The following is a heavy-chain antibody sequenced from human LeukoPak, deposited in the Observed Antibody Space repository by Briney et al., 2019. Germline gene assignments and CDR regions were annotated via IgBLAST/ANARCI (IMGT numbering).Heavy chain of an antibody. Sequence: SETLSLTCTVSGGSISSYYWSRIRQPPGKGLEWNGYIYYSGSTNYHPSLKSRVTISVDTSKNQFSLKLSSVTAADTAVYYCARHLNYDFWSGSGFDYWGQGTLVTVSS. CDR1: GGSISSYY. J-gene: IGHJ4*02. D-gene: IGHD3-3*01. CDR3: ARHLNYDFWSGSGFDY. V-gene: IGHV4-59*08. CDR2: IYYSGST.